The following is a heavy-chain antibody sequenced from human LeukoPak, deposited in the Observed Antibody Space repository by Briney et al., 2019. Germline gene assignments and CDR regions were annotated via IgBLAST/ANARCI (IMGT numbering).Heavy chain of an antibody. CDR2: ISYDGSNE. J-gene: IGHJ4*02. D-gene: IGHD3-22*01. Sequence: GGSLRLSCAASGFTFGSYAMHWVRQAPGKGLEWVAIISYDGSNEYYADSVKGRFTISRDNSKNTLYLQMNSLRAEDTAVYYCAKDREMNYYDSSQPFDFWGQGTLVTVSS. CDR3: AKDREMNYYDSSQPFDF. CDR1: GFTFGSYA. V-gene: IGHV3-30-3*01.